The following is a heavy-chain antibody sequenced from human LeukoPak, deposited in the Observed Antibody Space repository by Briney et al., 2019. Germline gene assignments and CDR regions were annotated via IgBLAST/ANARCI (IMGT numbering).Heavy chain of an antibody. V-gene: IGHV1-18*01. D-gene: IGHD2-2*02. CDR1: GGTFSSYA. CDR3: ARLFDCSSTSCYTGYYYMDV. J-gene: IGHJ6*03. CDR2: ISAYNGNT. Sequence: GASVKVSCKASGGTFSSYAISWVRQAPGQGLEWMGWISAYNGNTNYAQKLQGRVTMTTDTSTSTAYMELRSLRSDDTAVYYCARLFDCSSTSCYTGYYYMDVWGKGTTVTVSS.